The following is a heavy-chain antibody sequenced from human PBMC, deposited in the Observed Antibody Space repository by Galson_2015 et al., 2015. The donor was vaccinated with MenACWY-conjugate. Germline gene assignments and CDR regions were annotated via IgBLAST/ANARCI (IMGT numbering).Heavy chain of an antibody. D-gene: IGHD1-1*01. CDR2: IYYSGST. CDR1: GGSISSSSYY. Sequence: SETLSLTCTVSGGSISSSSYYWGWIRQPPGKGLEWIGSIYYSGSTYYNPSLKSRVTISVDTSKNQFSLKLSSVTAADTAVYYCVRVGKGTVDYWGQGTLVTVSS. J-gene: IGHJ4*02. CDR3: VRVGKGTVDY. V-gene: IGHV4-39*07.